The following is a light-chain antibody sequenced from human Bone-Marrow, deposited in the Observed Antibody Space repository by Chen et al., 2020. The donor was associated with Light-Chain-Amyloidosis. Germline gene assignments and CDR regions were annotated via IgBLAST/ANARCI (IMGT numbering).Light chain of an antibody. CDR3: QSYQGSSQGV. J-gene: IGLJ3*02. CDR1: SGSIATNY. Sequence: NFMLTQPHSGSESPGKTVIISCTRSSGSIATNYVQWYQQRPGSSPTTVIYEDDQRPSGVPGQFSGSIDRSSNSASLTISGLKAEDEADYYCQSYQGSSQGVFGGGTKLTVL. CDR2: EDD. V-gene: IGLV6-57*01.